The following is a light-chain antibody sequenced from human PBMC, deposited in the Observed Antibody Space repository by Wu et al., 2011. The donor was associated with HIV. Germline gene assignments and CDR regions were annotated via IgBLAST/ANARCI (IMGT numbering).Light chain of an antibody. Sequence: TLSCRASETITNNFLSWYQQKPGRAPRLLIYGASKRATGIPDRFSGSGSQTEFTLIITRLEPEDFAVYFCQQYGSSPMTFGQGTKVEIK. V-gene: IGKV3-20*01. CDR3: QQYGSSPMT. CDR1: ETITNNF. J-gene: IGKJ1*01. CDR2: GAS.